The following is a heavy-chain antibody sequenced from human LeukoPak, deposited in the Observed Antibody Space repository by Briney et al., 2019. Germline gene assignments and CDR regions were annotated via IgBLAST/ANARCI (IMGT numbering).Heavy chain of an antibody. V-gene: IGHV4-34*01. Sequence: SETLSLTCAVYGGSFSTYYWSWIRQPPGKGLEWIGEINHSGSTNNNPSLKSRVTISVDMSKNQFSLKLSSVTAADTAVYYCARIGIAAAGTHNWFDPWGQGTLVTVSS. CDR2: INHSGST. CDR1: GGSFSTYY. J-gene: IGHJ5*02. D-gene: IGHD6-13*01. CDR3: ARIGIAAAGTHNWFDP.